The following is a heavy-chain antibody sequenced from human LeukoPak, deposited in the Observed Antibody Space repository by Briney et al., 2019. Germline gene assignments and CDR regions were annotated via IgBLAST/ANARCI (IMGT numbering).Heavy chain of an antibody. J-gene: IGHJ4*02. Sequence: SSETLSLTCTVSGGSISSYYWSWIRQPPGRGLEWIGFIYYSGSTNYNPSLKSRVTVPVDTSKNQFSLKLSSVTAADTAMYYCARVHYDTSGYPFDYWGQGTLVTVSS. D-gene: IGHD3-22*01. V-gene: IGHV4-59*01. CDR3: ARVHYDTSGYPFDY. CDR2: IYYSGST. CDR1: GGSISSYY.